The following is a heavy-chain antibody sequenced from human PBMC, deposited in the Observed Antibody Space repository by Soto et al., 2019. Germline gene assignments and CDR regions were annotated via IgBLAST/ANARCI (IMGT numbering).Heavy chain of an antibody. D-gene: IGHD6-25*01. CDR3: ARDPKPTQRAIDY. CDR1: GFTFSSYG. V-gene: IGHV3-33*01. CDR2: IWYDGSNK. Sequence: QVQLVESGGGVVQPGRSPRLSCAASGFTFSSYGMHWVRQAPGKGLEWVAVIWYDGSNKYYADSVKGRFTISRDNSKNTLYLQMNSLRAEDTAVYYCARDPKPTQRAIDYWGQGTLVTVSS. J-gene: IGHJ4*02.